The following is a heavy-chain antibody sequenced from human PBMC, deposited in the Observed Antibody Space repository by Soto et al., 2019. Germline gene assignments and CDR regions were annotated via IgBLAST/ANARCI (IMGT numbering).Heavy chain of an antibody. D-gene: IGHD1-7*01. CDR2: INPNSGGT. J-gene: IGHJ6*02. CDR1: GYTFTGYY. CDR3: ARDITGTQYGMDV. V-gene: IGHV1-2*04. Sequence: ASVKVSCKASGYTFTGYYMHWVRQAPGQGLEWMGWINPNSGGTNYAQKFQGWVTMTRDTSISTAYMELSRLRSDDTAVYYCARDITGTQYGMDVWGQGTTVTVSS.